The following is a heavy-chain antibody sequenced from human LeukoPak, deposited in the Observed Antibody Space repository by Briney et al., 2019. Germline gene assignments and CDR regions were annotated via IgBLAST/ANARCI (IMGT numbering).Heavy chain of an antibody. CDR1: GFAFNTYG. J-gene: IGHJ1*01. CDR2: IRFDGNTD. V-gene: IGHV3-30*02. CDR3: ANGGGYFLH. D-gene: IGHD3-16*01. Sequence: GGSLRLSCVASGFAFNTYGMHWVRRAPGKGLEWVAFIRFDGNTDKYADSVEGRFTVSRDNAKNTLYLQMDTLRPEDTAFYFCANGGGYFLHWGQGTLVTVSS.